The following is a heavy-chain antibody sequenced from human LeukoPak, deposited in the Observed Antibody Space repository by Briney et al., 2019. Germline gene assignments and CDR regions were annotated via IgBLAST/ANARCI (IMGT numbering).Heavy chain of an antibody. D-gene: IGHD3-22*01. CDR2: IYYSGST. J-gene: IGHJ4*02. V-gene: IGHV4-59*01. Sequence: PSETLSLTCTVSGGSISSYYWSWIRQPPGKGLEWIGYIYYSGSTNYNPSLKSRVTISVDTSKNQFSLKLSSVTAADTAVYYCARGRSYYDGRYTLDYWGQGTLVTVSS. CDR3: ARGRSYYDGRYTLDY. CDR1: GGSISSYY.